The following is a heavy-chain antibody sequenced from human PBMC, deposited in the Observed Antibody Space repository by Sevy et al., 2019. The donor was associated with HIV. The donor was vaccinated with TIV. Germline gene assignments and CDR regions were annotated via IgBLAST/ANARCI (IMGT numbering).Heavy chain of an antibody. Sequence: GESLKISCAASGFAFYDYSMSWICQAPGKGLEWVATLSFGCGKINYADSVKGRFTISRDNSKNSFYLQMDNLRVEDTALYYCAREGCTRPHDYWGQGTRVTVSS. D-gene: IGHD2-8*01. CDR2: LSFGCGKI. CDR3: AREGCTRPHDY. J-gene: IGHJ4*02. CDR1: GFAFYDYS. V-gene: IGHV3-23*01.